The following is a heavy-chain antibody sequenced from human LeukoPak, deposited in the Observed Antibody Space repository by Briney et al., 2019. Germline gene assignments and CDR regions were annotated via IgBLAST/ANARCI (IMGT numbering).Heavy chain of an antibody. CDR3: AELGITMIGGV. Sequence: GGSLRLSCAASGFTFSSYWMSWVRQAPGKGLEWVANIKQDGSEKYYVDPVKGRFTVSRDNAKNSLSLQMNSLRAEDTAVYYCAELGITMIGGVWGKGTTVTISS. CDR1: GFTFSSYW. J-gene: IGHJ6*04. D-gene: IGHD3-10*02. V-gene: IGHV3-7*01. CDR2: IKQDGSEK.